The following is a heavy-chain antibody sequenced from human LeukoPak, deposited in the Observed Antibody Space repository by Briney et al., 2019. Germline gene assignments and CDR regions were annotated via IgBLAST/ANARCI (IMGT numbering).Heavy chain of an antibody. J-gene: IGHJ5*02. CDR3: ATTYYYGSWFDP. V-gene: IGHV4-59*05. D-gene: IGHD3-10*01. CDR1: GGSISSYY. CDR2: IYYSGST. Sequence: SETLSLTCTVSGGSISSYYWSWIRQPPGKGLEWIGSIYYSGSTYYNPSLKGRVTISVDTSKNQFSLKLSSVTAADTAVYYCATTYYYGSWFDPWGQGTLVTVSS.